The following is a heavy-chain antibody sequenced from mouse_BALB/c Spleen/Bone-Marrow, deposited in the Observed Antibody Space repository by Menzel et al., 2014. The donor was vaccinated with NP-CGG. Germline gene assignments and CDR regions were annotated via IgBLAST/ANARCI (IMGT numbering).Heavy chain of an antibody. D-gene: IGHD1-1*01. J-gene: IGHJ3*01. CDR1: GFDFSRYW. V-gene: IGHV4-1*02. Sequence: DVKVEESGGGLVQPGGSLKLSCAASGFDFSRYWMSWVRQAPGKGLEWIGEINPDSSTINYTPSLKYKFIISRDNAKNTLYLQMSKVRSEDTALYYCARLSYYGRFAYWGQGTLVTVSA. CDR2: INPDSSTI. CDR3: ARLSYYGRFAY.